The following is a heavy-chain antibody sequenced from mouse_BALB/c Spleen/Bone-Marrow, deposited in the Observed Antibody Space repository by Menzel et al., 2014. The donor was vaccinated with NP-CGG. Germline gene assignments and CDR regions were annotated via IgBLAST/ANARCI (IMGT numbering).Heavy chain of an antibody. J-gene: IGHJ2*01. CDR3: ASYYGSSYDYFDY. V-gene: IGHV14-1*02. CDR1: GFNIKDYY. D-gene: IGHD1-1*01. CDR2: IDPENGNT. Sequence: VQLQQSGAELVRPGALVKLSCKASGFNIKDYYMHWVKQRPEQGLEWIGWIDPENGNTIYDPKFQGKASITADTSSNTAYLQLSSLTSEDTAVCYCASYYGSSYDYFDYWGQGTTLTVSS.